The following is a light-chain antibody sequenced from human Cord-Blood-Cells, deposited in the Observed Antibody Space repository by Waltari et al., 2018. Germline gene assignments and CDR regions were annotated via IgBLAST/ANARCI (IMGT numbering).Light chain of an antibody. CDR1: QGISSY. V-gene: IGKV1-8*01. Sequence: ALRMTQSPSSLSAPPGNRVTITCRASQGISSYLAWYQQKPGKAPKLLIYAASTLQSGVPSRFSGSGSGTDFTLTISCLQSEDFATYYCQQYYSYPYTFGQGTKLEIK. CDR2: AAS. CDR3: QQYYSYPYT. J-gene: IGKJ2*01.